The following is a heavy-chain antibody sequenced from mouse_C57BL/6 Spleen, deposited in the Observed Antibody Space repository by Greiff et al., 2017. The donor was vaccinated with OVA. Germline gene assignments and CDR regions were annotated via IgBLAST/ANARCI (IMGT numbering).Heavy chain of an antibody. J-gene: IGHJ1*03. V-gene: IGHV5-15*01. CDR1: GFTFSDYG. CDR3: ARQDGNWYVDV. CDR2: ISNLAYSI. Sequence: EVMLVESGGGLVQPGGSLKLSCAASGFTFSDYGMAWVRQAPRKGPEWVAFISNLAYSIYYADTVTGRFTISRENAKNTLYLEMSSLRSEDTAMYYCARQDGNWYVDVWGTGTTVTVSS. D-gene: IGHD2-3*01.